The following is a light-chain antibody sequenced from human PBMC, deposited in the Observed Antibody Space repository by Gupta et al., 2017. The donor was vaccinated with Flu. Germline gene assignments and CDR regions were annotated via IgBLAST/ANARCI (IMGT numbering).Light chain of an antibody. CDR1: SGHSSYA. V-gene: IGLV4-69*01. Sequence: LTCTLSSGHSSYAIAWHQQQPEKGPRYLMKLNSDGSHSKGDGIPDRFSGSSSGAERYLTISSLQSEDEADYYCQTWGTGIHVVFGGGTKLT. J-gene: IGLJ2*01. CDR3: QTWGTGIHVV. CDR2: LNSDGSH.